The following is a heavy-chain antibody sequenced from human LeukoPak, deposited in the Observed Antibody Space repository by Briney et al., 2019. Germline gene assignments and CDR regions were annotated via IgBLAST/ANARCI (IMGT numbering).Heavy chain of an antibody. D-gene: IGHD3-22*01. Sequence: SVKVSCKASGGTFSSYAISWVRQAPGQGLEWMGGIIPIFGTANYAQKFQGRVTITADESTSTAYMELGSLRSEDTAVYYCARGTYYYDSSGYYYGYYYYGMDVWGQGTTVTVSS. V-gene: IGHV1-69*13. CDR2: IIPIFGTA. CDR1: GGTFSSYA. J-gene: IGHJ6*02. CDR3: ARGTYYYDSSGYYYGYYYYGMDV.